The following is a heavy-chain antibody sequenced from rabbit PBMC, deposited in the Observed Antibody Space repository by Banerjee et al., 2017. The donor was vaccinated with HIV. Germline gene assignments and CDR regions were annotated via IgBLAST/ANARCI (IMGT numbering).Heavy chain of an antibody. J-gene: IGHJ2*01. V-gene: IGHV1S45*01. CDR1: GFSFSSSYY. CDR3: AKDSDTSGWDAFDP. CDR2: IYTGSGDT. Sequence: QEQLEESGGDLVKPEGSLTLTCTASGFSFSSSYYMCWVRQAPGKGLEWIGCIYTGSGDTYYASWAKGRFTISKTSSTTVTLQMPSLTAADTATYFCAKDSDTSGWDAFDPWGPGTLV. D-gene: IGHD4-1*01.